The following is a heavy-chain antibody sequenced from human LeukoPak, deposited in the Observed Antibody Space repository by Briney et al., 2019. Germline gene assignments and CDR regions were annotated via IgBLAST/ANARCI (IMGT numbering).Heavy chain of an antibody. D-gene: IGHD3-22*01. V-gene: IGHV3-23*01. CDR2: ISGSGGST. CDR3: ARDKDSSGYYYNDY. Sequence: GGSLRLSCAASGFTFSSYAMSWVRQAPGKGLEWVSAISGSGGSTYYADSVKGRFTISRDNSKNTLYLQMNSLRAEDTAVYYCARDKDSSGYYYNDYWGQGTLVTVSS. CDR1: GFTFSSYA. J-gene: IGHJ4*02.